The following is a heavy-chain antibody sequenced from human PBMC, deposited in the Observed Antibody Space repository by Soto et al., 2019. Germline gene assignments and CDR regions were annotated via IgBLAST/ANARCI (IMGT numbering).Heavy chain of an antibody. J-gene: IGHJ4*02. D-gene: IGHD3-3*01. CDR2: IYYSGST. CDR3: ARVSRSAGMEWSPRGYYFDY. CDR1: GGSVSSGSYY. Sequence: KPSETLSLTCTVSGGSVSSGSYYWSWIRQPPGKGLEWIGYIYYSGSTNYNPSLKSRVTISVDTSKNQFSLKLSSVTAADTAVYYCARVSRSAGMEWSPRGYYFDYWGQGTLVTVSS. V-gene: IGHV4-61*01.